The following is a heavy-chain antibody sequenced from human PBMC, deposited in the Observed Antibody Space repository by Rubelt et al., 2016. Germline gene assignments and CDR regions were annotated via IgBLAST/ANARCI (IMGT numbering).Heavy chain of an antibody. CDR1: GGSISSSSYY. Sequence: QVQLQQWGAGLLKPSETLSLTCAVSGGSISSSSYYWGWIRQPPGKGLEWIGSIYYSGSTYYNPSLKCGVPISVDTSKGQFSLHLSSVSAADTAVYYCARDHYVGYSHGYQAFDIWGQGTRVTVSS. D-gene: IGHD5-18*01. J-gene: IGHJ3*02. CDR3: ARDHYVGYSHGYQAFDI. V-gene: IGHV4-39*07. CDR2: IYYSGST.